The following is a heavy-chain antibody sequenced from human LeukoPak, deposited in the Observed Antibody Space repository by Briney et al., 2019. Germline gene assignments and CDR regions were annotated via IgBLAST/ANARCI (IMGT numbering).Heavy chain of an antibody. V-gene: IGHV3-7*01. CDR2: IKQDGSEK. CDR3: ARVGPREFYYYDRFLNAFDI. D-gene: IGHD3-22*01. Sequence: PGGSLRLSCAASGFTFSSYWMSWVRQAPGEGLEWVANIKQDGSEKYYVDSVKGRFTISRDNAKNSLYLQMNSLRAEDTAVYYCARVGPREFYYYDRFLNAFDIWGQGTMVTVSS. CDR1: GFTFSSYW. J-gene: IGHJ3*02.